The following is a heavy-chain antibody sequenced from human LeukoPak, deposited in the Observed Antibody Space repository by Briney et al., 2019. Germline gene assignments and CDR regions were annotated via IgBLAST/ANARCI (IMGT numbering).Heavy chain of an antibody. Sequence: GASLRLSCADSGFTFSSYSMSWVRQAPGKGLEWVSVIYSGGSTYYADSVKGRFTISRDNSKNTLYLQMNSLRAEDTAVYYCARDLSDSSSWYWFDPWGQGTLVTVSS. D-gene: IGHD6-13*01. CDR1: GFTFSSYS. CDR2: IYSGGST. V-gene: IGHV3-53*01. J-gene: IGHJ5*02. CDR3: ARDLSDSSSWYWFDP.